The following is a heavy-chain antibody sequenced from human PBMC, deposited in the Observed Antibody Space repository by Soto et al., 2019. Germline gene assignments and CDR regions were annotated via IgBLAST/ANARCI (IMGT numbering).Heavy chain of an antibody. J-gene: IGHJ4*02. CDR2: IKYDGSEE. CDR3: VTDLNWQGH. CDR1: GFSVSSVW. V-gene: IGHV3-7*01. Sequence: SLRLSCVVSGFSVSSVWMTWVRQAPGKGLECVANIKYDGSEEYYVDSVKGRFTISRDNAKNSLYLQMNSLRDEDSAVYYCVTDLNWQGHWGQGTLVTVSS.